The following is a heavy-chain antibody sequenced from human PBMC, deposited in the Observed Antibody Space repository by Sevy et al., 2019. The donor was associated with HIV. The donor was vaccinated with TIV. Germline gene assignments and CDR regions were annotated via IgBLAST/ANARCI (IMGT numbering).Heavy chain of an antibody. D-gene: IGHD2-2*01. J-gene: IGHJ6*02. CDR3: ARGPLRYCTSTSCYEGDYYYYCMDV. Sequence: GGSLRLSCAASGSTFSNYGIHWVRQPPGKGLEWVAVIWSDGNKKYYADSVKGRFTISRDNSKNTLFLQMNSLRAEDTAVYYCARGPLRYCTSTSCYEGDYYYYCMDVWGQGTMVTVSS. CDR2: IWSDGNKK. CDR1: GSTFSNYG. V-gene: IGHV3-33*01.